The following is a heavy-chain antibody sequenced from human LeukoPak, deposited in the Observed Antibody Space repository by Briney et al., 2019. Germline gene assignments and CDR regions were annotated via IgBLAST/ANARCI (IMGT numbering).Heavy chain of an antibody. CDR3: ARYYIEGRCFDY. V-gene: IGHV1-2*02. CDR2: INPNSGGT. CDR1: GYTFTSYY. Sequence: ASVKVSCKASGYTFTSYYMHWVRQAPGQGLEWMGWINPNSGGTNYAQKFQGRVTMTRDTSIRTAYMELSRLRSEDTAMYYCARYYIEGRCFDYLGQGTLVTVSS. J-gene: IGHJ4*02. D-gene: IGHD3-10*01.